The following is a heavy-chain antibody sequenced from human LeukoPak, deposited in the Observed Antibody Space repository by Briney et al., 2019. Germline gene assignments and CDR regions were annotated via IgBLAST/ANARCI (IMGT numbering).Heavy chain of an antibody. CDR1: GGSSSSSSYY. CDR3: ARSGYYYDSSGMI. Sequence: SETLSLTCTVSGGSSSSSSYYWGWIRQPPGKGLWWIGGIYYSGSTYYNPSLKSQVTISVDTSKNQFSLKLSSVTAADTAVYYCARSGYYYDSSGMIWGQGTLVTVSS. V-gene: IGHV4-39*01. J-gene: IGHJ4*02. CDR2: IYYSGST. D-gene: IGHD3-22*01.